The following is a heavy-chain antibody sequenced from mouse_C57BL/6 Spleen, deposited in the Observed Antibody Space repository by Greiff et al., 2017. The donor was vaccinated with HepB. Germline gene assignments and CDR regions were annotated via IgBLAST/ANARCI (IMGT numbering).Heavy chain of an antibody. CDR2: INPSNGGT. J-gene: IGHJ1*03. Sequence: QVQLKESGTELVKPGASVKLSCKASGYTFTSYWMHWVKQRPGQGLEWIGNINPSNGGTNYNEKFKSKATLTVDKSSSTAYMQLSSLTSEDSAVYYCASAYYSNYDWYFDVWGTGTTVTVSS. V-gene: IGHV1-53*01. D-gene: IGHD2-5*01. CDR1: GYTFTSYW. CDR3: ASAYYSNYDWYFDV.